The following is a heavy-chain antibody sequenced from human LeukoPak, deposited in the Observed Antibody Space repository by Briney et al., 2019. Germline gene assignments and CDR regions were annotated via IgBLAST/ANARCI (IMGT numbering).Heavy chain of an antibody. V-gene: IGHV3-21*04. CDR3: ASNRAFGVVIIPFDY. CDR1: GFTFSSYS. CDR2: ISSSSSYI. Sequence: GGPLRLSCAASGFTFSSYSMNWVRQAPGKGLEWVSSISSSSSYIYYADSVKGRFTISRDNAKNSLYLQMNSLRAEDTAVYYCASNRAFGVVIIPFDYWGQGTLVTVSS. J-gene: IGHJ4*02. D-gene: IGHD3-3*01.